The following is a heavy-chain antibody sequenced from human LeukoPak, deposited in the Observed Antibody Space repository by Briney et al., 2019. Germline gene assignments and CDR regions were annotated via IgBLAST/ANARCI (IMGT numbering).Heavy chain of an antibody. V-gene: IGHV4-59*01. J-gene: IGHJ6*04. Sequence: PSEALSLTCTVSGGSISSYYWSWIRQPPGKGLEWIGYIYYSGSTNYNPSLKSRVTISVDTSKNQFSLKLSSVTAADTAVYYCARNTYGMDVWGKGTTVTVSS. D-gene: IGHD1/OR15-1a*01. CDR3: ARNTYGMDV. CDR1: GGSISSYY. CDR2: IYYSGST.